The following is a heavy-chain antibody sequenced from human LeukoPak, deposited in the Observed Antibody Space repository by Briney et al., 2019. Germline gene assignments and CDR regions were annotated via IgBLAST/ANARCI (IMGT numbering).Heavy chain of an antibody. CDR3: ARGIAARPDFDY. D-gene: IGHD6-6*01. J-gene: IGHJ4*02. CDR2: LYYSGNT. V-gene: IGHV4-39*07. Sequence: SETLSLTCTVSVGSISSSSFYWGWIRQPPGKGLEWIGSLYYSGNTYYNPSLKSRVTISVDTSKNQFSLKLNSVTAADTAVYYCARGIAARPDFDYWGQGTLVTVSS. CDR1: VGSISSSSFY.